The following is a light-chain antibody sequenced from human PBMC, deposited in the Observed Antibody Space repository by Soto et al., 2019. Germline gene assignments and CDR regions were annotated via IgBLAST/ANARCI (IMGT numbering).Light chain of an antibody. J-gene: IGLJ2*01. CDR1: SSDVGGYNY. CDR2: DVS. CDR3: SSYTRSSTLVV. V-gene: IGLV2-14*01. Sequence: QSALTQPASVSGSPGQSITISCTGTSSDVGGYNYVSWYQQHPGKAPKLMIYDVSNRPSGVSNRFSGSKSGNTASLTISGLQAEDEADFYCSSYTRSSTLVVFGGGTQLNVL.